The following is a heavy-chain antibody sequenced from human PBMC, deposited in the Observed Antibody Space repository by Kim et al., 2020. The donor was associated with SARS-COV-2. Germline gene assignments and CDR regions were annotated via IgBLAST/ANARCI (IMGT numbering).Heavy chain of an antibody. Sequence: TRSTPSFQGQVTISVDNSISTAYLQWSSLKAADTAIYYCARRGGDYGLDVWGQGTMVTVSS. CDR3: ARRGGDYGLDV. J-gene: IGHJ6*02. V-gene: IGHV5-51*01. CDR2: T. D-gene: IGHD2-15*01.